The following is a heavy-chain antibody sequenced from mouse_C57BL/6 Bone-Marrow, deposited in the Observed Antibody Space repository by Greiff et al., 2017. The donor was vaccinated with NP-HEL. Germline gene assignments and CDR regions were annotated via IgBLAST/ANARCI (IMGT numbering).Heavy chain of an antibody. CDR1: GYTFTTYW. CDR2: IDPSDSYT. Sequence: QVQLQQPGAELVKPGASVKLSCKASGYTFTTYWMQWVKQRPGQGLEWIGEIDPSDSYTNYNQKFKGQATLTVDTSSSPAYMQRSSLTSEDSAVYYCARKAYYGRSYEFAYWGQGTLVTVSA. D-gene: IGHD1-1*01. V-gene: IGHV1-50*01. CDR3: ARKAYYGRSYEFAY. J-gene: IGHJ3*01.